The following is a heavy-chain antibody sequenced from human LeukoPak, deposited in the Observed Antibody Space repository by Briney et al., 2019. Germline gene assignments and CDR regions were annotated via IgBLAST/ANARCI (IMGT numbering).Heavy chain of an antibody. V-gene: IGHV3-23*01. J-gene: IGHJ5*02. CDR2: ISGSGGIT. Sequence: GGSLRLSCAASGFSFGSYAMTWVRQAPGKGLEWVSVISGSGGITYYADSVKGRFTISRDNSKNTLYLQMNSLRAEDTAVYYCAKGIAARPINWFDPWGQGTLVTVSS. CDR1: GFSFGSYA. D-gene: IGHD6-6*01. CDR3: AKGIAARPINWFDP.